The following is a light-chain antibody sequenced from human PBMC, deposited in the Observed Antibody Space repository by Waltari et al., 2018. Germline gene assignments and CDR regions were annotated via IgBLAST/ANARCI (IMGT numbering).Light chain of an antibody. CDR2: DVT. V-gene: IGLV2-11*01. CDR3: CSYAGSWV. CDR1: GSDVGDFKY. J-gene: IGLJ3*02. Sequence: QSALTQPRSVSGSPGQSVTISCTGIGSDVGDFKYVSWYQQHPGKAPKLGLYDVTQRPSGVPDRFSGSRSGYSASLTVSGLQGEDEADYYCCSYAGSWVFGGGTKLTVL.